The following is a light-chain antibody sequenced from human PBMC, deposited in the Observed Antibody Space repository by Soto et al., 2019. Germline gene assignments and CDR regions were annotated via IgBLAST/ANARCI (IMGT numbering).Light chain of an antibody. V-gene: IGKV3-20*01. J-gene: IGKJ1*01. CDR3: QQYGSSWT. Sequence: EIVLTQSPGTLSLSPGERATLSCRASQNLGSSDLAWYQQKPGQAPRLLIYGASSRATGIPDRFSGSGSGTDFTLSISTLEPEDFAVYYCQQYGSSWTFGQGTKVDIK. CDR2: GAS. CDR1: QNLGSSD.